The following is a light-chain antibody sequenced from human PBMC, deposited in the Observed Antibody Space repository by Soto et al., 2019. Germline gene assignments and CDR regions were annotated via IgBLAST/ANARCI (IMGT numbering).Light chain of an antibody. J-gene: IGKJ1*01. CDR3: QQYNNWPRT. CDR2: GAS. CDR1: QSVSYN. V-gene: IGKV3-15*01. Sequence: EIVMTQSPATLSVPPGELYTLCCRASQSVSYNLAWYQQQPGQAPRLLIYGASTRATGIPARFSGSGSGTEFTLTISSLQSEDFAVYYCQQYNNWPRTFGQGTKVDIK.